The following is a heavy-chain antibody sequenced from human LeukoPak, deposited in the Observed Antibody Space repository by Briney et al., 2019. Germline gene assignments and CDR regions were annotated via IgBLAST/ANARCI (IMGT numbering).Heavy chain of an antibody. J-gene: IGHJ4*02. D-gene: IGHD3-22*01. CDR1: GYTFTSYG. CDR3: ARGDYHDSSGYHWLDY. V-gene: IGHV1-18*01. Sequence: ASVKVSCKASGYTFTSYGISWVRQAPGQGLEWMGWISAYNGNTNYAQKLQGRVTMTTDTSTSTAYMELRSLRSDDTAVYYCARGDYHDSSGYHWLDYWGQGTLVTVSS. CDR2: ISAYNGNT.